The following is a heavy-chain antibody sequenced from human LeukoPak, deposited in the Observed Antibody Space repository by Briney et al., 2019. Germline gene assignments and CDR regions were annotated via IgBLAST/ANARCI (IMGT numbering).Heavy chain of an antibody. CDR1: GGSVSSGSYY. V-gene: IGHV4-61*01. CDR2: IYYSGNT. J-gene: IGHJ4*02. CDR3: ARDQDWDLQSLRYFDY. D-gene: IGHD1-26*01. Sequence: SETLSLTCTVSGGSVSSGSYYWSWIRQPPGKGLEWIGYIYYSGNTNYNPSLESRVTLSIDTSKNQFSLKLSSVTAADTAVYYCARDQDWDLQSLRYFDYWGQGTLVTVSS.